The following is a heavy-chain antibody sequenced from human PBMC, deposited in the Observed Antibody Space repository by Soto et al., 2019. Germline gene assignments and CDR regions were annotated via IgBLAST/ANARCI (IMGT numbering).Heavy chain of an antibody. Sequence: ASVKVSCKVSGYTLTELSMHWVRQAPGKGLEWMGGFDPEDGETIYAQKFQGRVTMTEDTSTDTAYMELSSLRSEDTAVYYCATRRGYPNPTVTTVLEYWGQGTLVTVSS. CDR3: ATRRGYPNPTVTTVLEY. D-gene: IGHD4-17*01. J-gene: IGHJ4*02. V-gene: IGHV1-24*01. CDR2: FDPEDGET. CDR1: GYTLTELS.